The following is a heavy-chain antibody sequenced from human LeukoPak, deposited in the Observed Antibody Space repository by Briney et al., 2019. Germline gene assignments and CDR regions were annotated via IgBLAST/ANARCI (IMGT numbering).Heavy chain of an antibody. CDR1: GSTFSSYR. Sequence: GGSLRLSCAASGSTFSSYRMNWVRQAPGKGLEWVSSISSSSTNIYYADSVKGRFTISRDNAKNSLYLQMNSLRAEDTAVYYCARVYSSGWYFDPWGQGTLVTVSS. D-gene: IGHD6-19*01. J-gene: IGHJ5*02. CDR3: ARVYSSGWYFDP. CDR2: ISSSSTNI. V-gene: IGHV3-21*01.